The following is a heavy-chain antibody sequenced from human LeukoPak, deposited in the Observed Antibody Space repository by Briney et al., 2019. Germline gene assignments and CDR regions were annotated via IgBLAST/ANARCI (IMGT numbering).Heavy chain of an antibody. V-gene: IGHV4-38-2*02. J-gene: IGHJ4*02. D-gene: IGHD6-19*01. CDR1: GGSISSGYY. CDR3: ARQRSSGWYI. Sequence: SETLSLTCTVSGGSISSGYYWGWIRQPPGKGLEWIGSIYHSGSTYYNPSLKSRVTISVDTSKNQFSLKLSSVTAADTAVYYCARQRSSGWYIWGQGTLVTVSS. CDR2: IYHSGST.